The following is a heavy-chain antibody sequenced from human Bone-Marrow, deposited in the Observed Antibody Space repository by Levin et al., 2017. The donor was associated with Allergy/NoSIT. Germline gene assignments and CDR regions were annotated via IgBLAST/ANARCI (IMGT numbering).Heavy chain of an antibody. CDR1: GFTFSNYA. CDR3: ARDEVAYRGTWDGGFLTY. Sequence: QAGGSLRLSCAVSGFTFSNYAMHWVRQAPGKGLEWLTFISHDGGFKYHADSAKGRFTISRDNSKNTVYLEVDSLRLEDTAVYFCARDEVAYRGTWDGGFLTYWGQGTQVTVSS. CDR2: ISHDGGFK. D-gene: IGHD5-12*01. V-gene: IGHV3-30-3*01. J-gene: IGHJ4*02.